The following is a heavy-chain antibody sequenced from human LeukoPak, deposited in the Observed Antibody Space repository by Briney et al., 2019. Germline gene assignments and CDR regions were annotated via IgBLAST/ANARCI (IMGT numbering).Heavy chain of an antibody. Sequence: HTGGSLRLSCAASGFTFSSYAMSWVRQAPGKGLEWVSAISGSGTSTYYADSVKGRFTFPRDNSKNTLYLQMNSLRAEDTAVYYCAGGGQYGYWGQGTLVTVSS. D-gene: IGHD1-26*01. CDR3: AGGGQYGY. CDR2: ISGSGTST. V-gene: IGHV3-23*01. J-gene: IGHJ4*02. CDR1: GFTFSSYA.